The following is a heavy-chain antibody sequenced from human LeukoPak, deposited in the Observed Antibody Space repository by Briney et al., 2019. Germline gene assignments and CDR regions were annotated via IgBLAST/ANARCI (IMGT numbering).Heavy chain of an antibody. CDR1: GGSISSYY. CDR3: ARDGPRGFYYYGMDV. V-gene: IGHV4-4*07. Sequence: SENLSLTCTVSGGSISSYYWSWIRQPAGKGLEWIGRIYTSGSTNYNPSLKSRVTMSVDTSKNQFSLKLSSVTAADTAVYYCARDGPRGFYYYGMDVWGQGTTVTVSS. CDR2: IYTSGST. J-gene: IGHJ6*02.